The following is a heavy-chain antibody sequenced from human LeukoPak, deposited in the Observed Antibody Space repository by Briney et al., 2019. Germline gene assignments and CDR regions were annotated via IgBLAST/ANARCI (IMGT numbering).Heavy chain of an antibody. J-gene: IGHJ4*02. D-gene: IGHD3-10*01. CDR1: GFTFSSYS. CDR2: ISSSSSYI. CDR3: ARDDYNGSGSYYFDY. V-gene: IGHV3-21*01. Sequence: GGSLRLSCAASGFTFSSYSMNWVRQAPGKGLEWVSSISSSSSYIYYADSVKGRFTISRDNAKNSLYLQMNSLRAEDTAVYYCARDDYNGSGSYYFDYWGQGTLVTVSS.